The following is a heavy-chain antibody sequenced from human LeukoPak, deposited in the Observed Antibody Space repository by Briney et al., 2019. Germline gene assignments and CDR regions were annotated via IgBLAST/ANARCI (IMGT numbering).Heavy chain of an antibody. V-gene: IGHV4-34*01. Sequence: PSETLSLTCAVYGGSFSGYYWNWIRQPPGKGLEWIGEINHSGSTTYNPSLKSRVTISLDTSKNQFSLKLSSVTAADTAVYYCARGPGIAVAGLDYWGQGTLVTVSS. D-gene: IGHD6-19*01. CDR1: GGSFSGYY. J-gene: IGHJ4*02. CDR2: INHSGST. CDR3: ARGPGIAVAGLDY.